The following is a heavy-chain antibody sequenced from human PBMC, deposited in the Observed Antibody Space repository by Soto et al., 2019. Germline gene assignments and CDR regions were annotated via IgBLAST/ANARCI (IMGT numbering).Heavy chain of an antibody. CDR1: GFTFGEYA. Sequence: EVQLVESGGGLVKPGRSLRLSCTASGFTFGEYAMSWFRQAPGQGLEWVGFIRSKAYGGTTEYAASVKGRFTISRDDSKSIAYLQMNSLKAEDTAVYYCTRAIAAAGLYYGMDVWGQGTTVTVSS. D-gene: IGHD6-13*01. CDR2: IRSKAYGGTT. J-gene: IGHJ6*02. V-gene: IGHV3-49*05. CDR3: TRAIAAAGLYYGMDV.